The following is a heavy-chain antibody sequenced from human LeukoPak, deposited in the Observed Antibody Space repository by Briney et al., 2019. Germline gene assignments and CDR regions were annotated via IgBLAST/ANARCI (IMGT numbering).Heavy chain of an antibody. Sequence: GASVKVSCKVSGYTLTELSMHWVRQAPGKGLEWMGGFDPEDGETIYAQKFQGRVTMTEDTSTDTAYMELSSLRSEDTAVYYCATAFRYYYGSGTSKFDPWGQGTLGTVSS. D-gene: IGHD3-10*01. CDR2: FDPEDGET. J-gene: IGHJ5*02. CDR3: ATAFRYYYGSGTSKFDP. V-gene: IGHV1-24*01. CDR1: GYTLTELS.